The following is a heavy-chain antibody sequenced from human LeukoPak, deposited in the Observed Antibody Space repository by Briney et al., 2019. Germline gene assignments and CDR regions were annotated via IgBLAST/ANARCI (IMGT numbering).Heavy chain of an antibody. V-gene: IGHV3-48*03. D-gene: IGHD2-15*01. J-gene: IGHJ4*02. CDR3: ARILVVFDY. CDR1: GFNFSPYE. Sequence: GGSLRLSCAASGFNFSPYEMNWVRQAPGKGLEWLSYISSSGSTKYYADSVKGRFTISRDNAKNSLYLQMNSLRAEDTAVYYCARILVVFDYWGQGTLVTVSS. CDR2: ISSSGSTK.